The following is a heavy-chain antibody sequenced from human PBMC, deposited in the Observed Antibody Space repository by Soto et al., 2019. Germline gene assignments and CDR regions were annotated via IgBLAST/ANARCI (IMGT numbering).Heavy chain of an antibody. CDR2: IYYSGST. D-gene: IGHD5-12*01. CDR1: GGSISSSSYY. V-gene: IGHV4-39*01. Sequence: PSETLSVTCTVSGGSISSSSYYWGWIRQPPGKGLEWIGSIYYSGSTCYNPSLKSRVTISVDTSKNQFSLKLSSVTAADTAVYYCARQGDGYNYDYYGMDVWGQGTTVTVSS. CDR3: ARQGDGYNYDYYGMDV. J-gene: IGHJ6*02.